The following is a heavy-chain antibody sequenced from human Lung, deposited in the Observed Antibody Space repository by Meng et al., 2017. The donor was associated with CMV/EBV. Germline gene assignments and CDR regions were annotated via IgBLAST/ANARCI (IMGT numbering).Heavy chain of an antibody. CDR1: GFSVSNKY. J-gene: IGHJ5*02. Sequence: GKSLKISCAASGFSVSNKYFAWVRQAPGKGLEWVSVIYNDGDTHYTNSVKGRFTISRDSSKNTVFLQMNSLRADDTAVYYCARVGYPIGGYFDPWGQGTLVTVSS. D-gene: IGHD2-15*01. CDR3: ARVGYPIGGYFDP. V-gene: IGHV3-53*01. CDR2: IYNDGDT.